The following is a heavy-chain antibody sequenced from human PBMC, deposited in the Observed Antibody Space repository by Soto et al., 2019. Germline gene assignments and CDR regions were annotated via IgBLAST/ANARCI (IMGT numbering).Heavy chain of an antibody. V-gene: IGHV4-59*01. CDR1: GGSTSRYY. J-gene: IGHJ4*02. D-gene: IGHD3-22*01. CDR3: ASAPYYYDSSGYYPIPFDY. CDR2: VYHSGAT. Sequence: PSETLSLTCSVSGGSTSRYYWNWIRQPPGKGLEWIGYVYHSGATNYDPSLKSRVTISVDTSKNQFSLKLSSVTAADTAVYYCASAPYYYDSSGYYPIPFDYWGQGTLVTVSS.